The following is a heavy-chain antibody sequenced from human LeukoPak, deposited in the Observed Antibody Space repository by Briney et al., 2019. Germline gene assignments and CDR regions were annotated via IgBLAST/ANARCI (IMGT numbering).Heavy chain of an antibody. CDR2: MNPNSGNT. CDR3: ARKRYCSGGSCYYPHFDY. V-gene: IGHV1-8*01. J-gene: IGHJ4*02. Sequence: ASVKVSCKASGYTFTSYDINWVRQATGQGLEWMGWMNPNSGNTGYAQKFQGRVTKTRNTSISTAYMELSSLRSEDTAVYYCARKRYCSGGSCYYPHFDYWGQGTLVTVSS. D-gene: IGHD2-15*01. CDR1: GYTFTSYD.